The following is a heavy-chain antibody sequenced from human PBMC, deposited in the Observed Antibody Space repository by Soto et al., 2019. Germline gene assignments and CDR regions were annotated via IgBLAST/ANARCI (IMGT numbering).Heavy chain of an antibody. D-gene: IGHD3-9*01. CDR3: AKDILRDQLDWGMDV. Sequence: QVQLVESGGGVVQPGGSLRLSCAGSGFIFSGYGMHWVRQPPGKGLEWVAVISYDGRRKYYEDSVKGRFTVSRDNSQNTEYLEMNSLRVEDSAMYYCAKDILRDQLDWGMDVWGQGTTVTVSS. CDR1: GFIFSGYG. V-gene: IGHV3-30*18. J-gene: IGHJ6*02. CDR2: ISYDGRRK.